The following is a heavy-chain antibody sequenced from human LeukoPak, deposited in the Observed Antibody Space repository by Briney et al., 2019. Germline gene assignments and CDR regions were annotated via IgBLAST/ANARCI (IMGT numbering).Heavy chain of an antibody. CDR3: ARGDGFMIED. V-gene: IGHV3-53*01. D-gene: IGHD3-16*01. CDR1: GFTVISNY. J-gene: IGHJ4*02. CDR2: IYLGNNT. Sequence: GGSLRLSCAASGFTVISNYMGWVRQAPGKGLEWLSVIYLGNNTFYADSVKGRFAISRDKSKNTVFLQMNSLRVEDTAVYYCARGDGFMIEDWGLGALVTVSS.